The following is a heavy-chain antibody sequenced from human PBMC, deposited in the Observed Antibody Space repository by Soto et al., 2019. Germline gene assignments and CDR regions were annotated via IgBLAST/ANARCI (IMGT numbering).Heavy chain of an antibody. Sequence: PGGSLRLSCAASGFTFSSYAMSWVRQAPGKGLEWVSAISGSGGSTYYADSVKGRFTISRDNSKNTLYLQMNSLRAEDTAVYYCAKDKGYYDSSGSLYYFDYWGQGTLVTVSS. J-gene: IGHJ4*02. CDR1: GFTFSSYA. CDR2: ISGSGGST. D-gene: IGHD3-22*01. V-gene: IGHV3-23*01. CDR3: AKDKGYYDSSGSLYYFDY.